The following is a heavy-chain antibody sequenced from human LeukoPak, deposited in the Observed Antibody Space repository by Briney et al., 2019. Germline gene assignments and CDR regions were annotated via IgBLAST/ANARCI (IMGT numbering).Heavy chain of an antibody. Sequence: GGPLRLSCAASGFTSSSYWMSWVRQAPGKGLEWVANIKQDGSEKYYVDSVKGRFTISRDNAKNSLYLQMNSLRAEDTAVYYCARDRGSSGWYEFDYWGQGTLVTVSS. CDR2: IKQDGSEK. J-gene: IGHJ4*02. D-gene: IGHD6-19*01. CDR3: ARDRGSSGWYEFDY. V-gene: IGHV3-7*01. CDR1: GFTSSSYW.